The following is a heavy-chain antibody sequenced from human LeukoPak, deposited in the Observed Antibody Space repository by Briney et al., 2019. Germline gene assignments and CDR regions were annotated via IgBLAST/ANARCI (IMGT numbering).Heavy chain of an antibody. CDR1: GFTVSSYA. D-gene: IGHD3-22*01. V-gene: IGHV3-53*01. CDR2: ICSGGST. J-gene: IGHJ4*02. Sequence: GGSLRVSCAASGFTVSSYAMRWVRQDPGKGLEWVSVICSGGSTYYADSVKGRFTISRDNSKNTLYLQMNSLRAEDTAVYYCARAFGDSSGYYPYYFDYWGQGTLVTVSS. CDR3: ARAFGDSSGYYPYYFDY.